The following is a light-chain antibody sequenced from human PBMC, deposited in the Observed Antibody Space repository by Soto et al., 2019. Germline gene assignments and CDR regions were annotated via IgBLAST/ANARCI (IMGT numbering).Light chain of an antibody. CDR3: SSYTSATTYV. J-gene: IGLJ1*01. CDR2: DVS. Sequence: QSVLTQPASVSGSPGQSITISCTGTSSDVGAYNYASWYQQYPGEAPKVIIYDVSHRPAGVSNRFSGSKSGNTASLTISGLQTQDEADYYCSSYTSATTYVFVTGTMVTVL. CDR1: SSDVGAYNY. V-gene: IGLV2-14*01.